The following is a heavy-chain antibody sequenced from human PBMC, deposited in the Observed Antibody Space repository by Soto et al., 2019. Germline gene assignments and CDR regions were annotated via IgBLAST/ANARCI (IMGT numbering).Heavy chain of an antibody. D-gene: IGHD1-7*01. CDR1: GYTFTGYY. CDR2: INPNSGGT. CDR3: ARGKLELRAYMDV. V-gene: IGHV1-2*04. J-gene: IGHJ6*03. Sequence: VKVSCKASGYTFTGYYMHWVRQAPGQGLEWMGWINPNSGGTNYAQKFQGWVTMTRDTSISTAYMELSRLRSDDTAVYYCARGKLELRAYMDVWGKGTTVTVSS.